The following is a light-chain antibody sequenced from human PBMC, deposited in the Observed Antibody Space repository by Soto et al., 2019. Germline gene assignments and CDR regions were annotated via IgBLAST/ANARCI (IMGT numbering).Light chain of an antibody. CDR2: DVN. V-gene: IGLV2-14*01. J-gene: IGLJ2*01. CDR3: SSYTSISPVV. Sequence: QSALTQPASVSGSPGQSITISCTGTSSDVGGYNYVSWYQQHPGKAPKLMIYDVNNRPSGVSDRFSGSKSGITASLTISGLQAEDEADYYCSSYTSISPVVFGGGTQLTVL. CDR1: SSDVGGYNY.